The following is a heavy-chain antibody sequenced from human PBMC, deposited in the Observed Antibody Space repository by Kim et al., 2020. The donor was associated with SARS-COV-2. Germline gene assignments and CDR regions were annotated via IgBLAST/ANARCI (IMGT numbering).Heavy chain of an antibody. CDR3: ARPAWGAVAGTRWSFYYYGMDV. CDR1: GGSFSGYY. V-gene: IGHV4-34*01. D-gene: IGHD6-19*01. J-gene: IGHJ6*02. CDR2: INHSGST. Sequence: SETLSLTCAVYGGSFSGYYWSWIRQPPGKGLEWIGEINHSGSTNYNPSLKSRVTISVDTSKNQFSLKLSSVTAADTAVYYCARPAWGAVAGTRWSFYYYGMDVWGQGTTVTVSS.